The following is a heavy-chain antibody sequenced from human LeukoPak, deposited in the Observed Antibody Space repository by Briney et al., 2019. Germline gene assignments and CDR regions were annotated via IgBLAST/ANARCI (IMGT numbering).Heavy chain of an antibody. CDR2: IWYDGSND. CDR3: ARDPSSRAAAGRGDY. D-gene: IGHD6-13*01. Sequence: GRSLRLSCVTSGFTFSNFGMYRVRQAPGKGLEWVAVIWYDGSNDDYADSVKGRFTISRDNSKNTLYLQMNSLRAEDTAVYYCARDPSSRAAAGRGDYWGQGTLVTVSS. CDR1: GFTFSNFG. J-gene: IGHJ4*02. V-gene: IGHV3-33*01.